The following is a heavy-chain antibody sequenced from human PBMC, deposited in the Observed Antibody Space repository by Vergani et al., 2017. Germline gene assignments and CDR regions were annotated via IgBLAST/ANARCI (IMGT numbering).Heavy chain of an antibody. CDR3: AKTYSSSSGYFDL. J-gene: IGHJ2*01. CDR2: INSDGSST. D-gene: IGHD6-6*01. CDR1: GFTFSSYA. V-gene: IGHV3-23*01. Sequence: EVQLLESGGGLVQPGGSLRLSCAASGFTFSSYAMSWVRQAPGKGLVWVSRINSDGSSTSYADSVKGRFTISRDNAKNTLYLQMNSLRAEDTAVYYCAKTYSSSSGYFDLWGRGTLVTVSS.